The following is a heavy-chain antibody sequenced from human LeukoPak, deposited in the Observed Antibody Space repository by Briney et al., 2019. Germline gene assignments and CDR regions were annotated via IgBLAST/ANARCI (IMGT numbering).Heavy chain of an antibody. CDR2: ISYDGSEK. CDR3: ATPGGSGWHPLDY. V-gene: IGHV3-30*03. J-gene: IGHJ4*02. Sequence: GGSLRLSCADSGFTFSAYAMHWVRPAPGKGLEWVALISYDGSEKHYADSVKGRFTISRDHSKNTLYLQMNSLRPEDTAMYYCATPGGSGWHPLDYWGQGTLVTVSS. D-gene: IGHD6-19*01. CDR1: GFTFSAYA.